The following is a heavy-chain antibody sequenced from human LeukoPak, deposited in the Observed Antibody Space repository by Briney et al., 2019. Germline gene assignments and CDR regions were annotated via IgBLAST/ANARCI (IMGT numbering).Heavy chain of an antibody. V-gene: IGHV3-7*01. CDR1: EFTFSNYW. CDR2: IKEDGSDK. CDR3: ARDVGYFRFDY. Sequence: GGSLRLSCAASEFTFSNYWMIWVRQAPGKGLEWVANIKEDGSDKYYVDSVKGRFTISRDNAKNSLYLQMNNLRAEDTAVYYCARDVGYFRFDYWGQGTLVTVSS. J-gene: IGHJ4*02. D-gene: IGHD5-18*01.